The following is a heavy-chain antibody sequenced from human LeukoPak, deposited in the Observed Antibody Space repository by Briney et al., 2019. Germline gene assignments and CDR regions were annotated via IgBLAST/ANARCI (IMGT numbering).Heavy chain of an antibody. J-gene: IGHJ6*02. CDR2: VYSGGST. D-gene: IGHD3-9*01. V-gene: IGHV3-53*01. CDR3: ARDVDYYDIVTGYYQHFGMDV. CDR1: GFTFSNYA. Sequence: GGSLRLSCAASGFTFSNYAMSWVRQAPGKGLEWVSTVYSGGSTYYADPVKGRFTISRDNSKNTLFLQMNSLRAEDTAVYYCARDVDYYDIVTGYYQHFGMDVWGQGTTVTVSS.